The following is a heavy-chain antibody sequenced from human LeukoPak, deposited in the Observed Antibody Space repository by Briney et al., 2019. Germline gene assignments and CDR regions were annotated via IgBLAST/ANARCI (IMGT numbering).Heavy chain of an antibody. Sequence: GGSLRLSCAASGFTFSSYGMHWVRQAPGKGLEWVAVISYDGSNKYYADSVKGRFTISRDNSKNTLYLQMNSLRAEDTAVYYCARAGSWCSGGSCYGGGAYYYWGQGTLVTVSS. D-gene: IGHD2-15*01. CDR3: ARAGSWCSGGSCYGGGAYYY. CDR1: GFTFSSYG. V-gene: IGHV3-30*03. J-gene: IGHJ4*02. CDR2: ISYDGSNK.